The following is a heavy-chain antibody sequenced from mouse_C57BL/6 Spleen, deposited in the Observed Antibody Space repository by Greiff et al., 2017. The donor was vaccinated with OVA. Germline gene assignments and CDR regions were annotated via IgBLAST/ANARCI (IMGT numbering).Heavy chain of an antibody. CDR2: ISGGGGNT. CDR3: ARRALDSSGSYFDY. D-gene: IGHD3-2*02. CDR1: GFTFSSYT. J-gene: IGHJ2*01. V-gene: IGHV5-9*01. Sequence: DVKLVESGGGLVKPGGSLKLSCAASGFTFSSYTMSWVRQTPEKRLEWVATISGGGGNTYYPDSVKGRFTISRDNAKNTLYLQMSSLRSEDTALYYCARRALDSSGSYFDYWGQGTTLTVSS.